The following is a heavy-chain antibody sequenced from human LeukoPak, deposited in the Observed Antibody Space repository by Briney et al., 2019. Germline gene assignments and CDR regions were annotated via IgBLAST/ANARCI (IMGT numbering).Heavy chain of an antibody. J-gene: IGHJ5*02. Sequence: ASVKVSCKASGYTFTSYAMNWVRQVPGQGLEWMGWINTNTGNPTYAQGFTGRFVFSLDTSVSTAYLQISSLKAEDTAVYCCARGAACSGGSCYSLGWFDPWGQGTLVTVSS. D-gene: IGHD2-15*01. CDR1: GYTFTSYA. V-gene: IGHV7-4-1*02. CDR2: INTNTGNP. CDR3: ARGAACSGGSCYSLGWFDP.